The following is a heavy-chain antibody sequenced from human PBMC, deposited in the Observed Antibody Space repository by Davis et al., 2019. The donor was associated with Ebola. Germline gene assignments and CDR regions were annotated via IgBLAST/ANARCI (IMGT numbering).Heavy chain of an antibody. Sequence: SGPTLVKPTQTLTLTCTFSGFSLSTSRVGVGWIRQPPGKALEWLALIYWDDDKRYSTSLKTRLTISKDTSKNQVVLTMTNMDPVDTATYYCARIRGYSGFRYYYYGMDVWGQGTTVTVSS. CDR3: ARIRGYSGFRYYYYGMDV. V-gene: IGHV2-5*02. J-gene: IGHJ6*02. CDR1: GFSLSTSRVG. CDR2: IYWDDDK. D-gene: IGHD5-12*01.